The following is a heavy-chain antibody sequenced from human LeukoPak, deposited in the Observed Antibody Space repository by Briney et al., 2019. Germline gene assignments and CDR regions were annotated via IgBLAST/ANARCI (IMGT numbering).Heavy chain of an antibody. CDR3: ARGVVAARFWFDP. D-gene: IGHD2-15*01. V-gene: IGHV4-34*01. Sequence: SETLSLTCAVYGGSFSDYYWGWIRQSPEKGLEWIGEINHSGSTVYNPSLKSRATISVDTSKNQFSLKLSSVTAADTAVYYCARGVVAARFWFDPWGQGTLVTVSS. J-gene: IGHJ5*02. CDR2: INHSGST. CDR1: GGSFSDYY.